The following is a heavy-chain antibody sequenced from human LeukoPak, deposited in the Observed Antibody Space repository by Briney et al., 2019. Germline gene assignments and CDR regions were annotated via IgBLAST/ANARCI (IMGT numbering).Heavy chain of an antibody. Sequence: GGSLRLSCAASGFTFSSYGMHWVRQAPGKGLEWVAVISYDGSNKYYADSVKGRFTISRDNSKNTLYLQMNSLGAEDTAVYYCAKVASGGSCYDYWGQGTLVTVSS. J-gene: IGHJ4*02. V-gene: IGHV3-30*18. D-gene: IGHD2-15*01. CDR1: GFTFSSYG. CDR3: AKVASGGSCYDY. CDR2: ISYDGSNK.